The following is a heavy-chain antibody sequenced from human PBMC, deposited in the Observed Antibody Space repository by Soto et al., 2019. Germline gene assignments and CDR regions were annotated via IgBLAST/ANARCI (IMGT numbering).Heavy chain of an antibody. V-gene: IGHV1-2*02. CDR3: ARERAPVISDGMDV. J-gene: IGHJ6*02. D-gene: IGHD2-21*01. CDR2: INPETGGT. Sequence: QVQLVQSGADVKTPGASVRVSCKASGYTFTGYYVHWVREAPGQGLEWMGWINPETGGTSYAQKFQGRITLSRDTSINTAYLELSRLRVDDAAVYFCARERAPVISDGMDVWGQGTTVTVSS. CDR1: GYTFTGYY.